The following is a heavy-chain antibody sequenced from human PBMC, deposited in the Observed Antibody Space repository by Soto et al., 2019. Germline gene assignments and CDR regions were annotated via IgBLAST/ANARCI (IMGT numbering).Heavy chain of an antibody. V-gene: IGHV3-21*01. CDR1: GFTFSSYS. Sequence: GGSLRLSCAASGFTFSSYSMNWVRQAPGKGLEWVSSISSSSSYIYYAGSVKGRFTISRDNAKNSLYLQMNSLRAEDTAVYYCARERDILAAAGREAFDIWGQGTMVTVSS. CDR2: ISSSSSYI. J-gene: IGHJ3*02. D-gene: IGHD6-13*01. CDR3: ARERDILAAAGREAFDI.